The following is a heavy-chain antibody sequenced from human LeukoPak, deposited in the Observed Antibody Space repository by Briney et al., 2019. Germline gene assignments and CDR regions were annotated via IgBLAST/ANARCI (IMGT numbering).Heavy chain of an antibody. D-gene: IGHD5-12*01. Sequence: ASVKVSCKASGYTFTSYGISWVRQAPGQGLEWMGWISAYNGNTNYAQKLQGRVTMTTDPSTSTPYMELRSLRSDDTVLYYCARTGYGYDLSFLFDPWGQGTLVTVSS. V-gene: IGHV1-18*01. J-gene: IGHJ5*02. CDR1: GYTFTSYG. CDR3: ARTGYGYDLSFLFDP. CDR2: ISAYNGNT.